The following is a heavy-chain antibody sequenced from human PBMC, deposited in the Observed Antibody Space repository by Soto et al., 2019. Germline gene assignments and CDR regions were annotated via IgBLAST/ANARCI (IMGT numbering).Heavy chain of an antibody. CDR3: AHRQHGHRRITMFNWFDP. D-gene: IGHD3-3*01. CDR1: GFSLSTSGVG. Sequence: QITLKESGPTLVKPTQTLTLTCTFSGFSLSTSGVGVGWIRQPPGKALEWLALIYWDDDKRYSPSLKSRLTNTTDTSKNQVVLTMPNMEQVDTATYYCAHRQHGHRRITMFNWFDPWGQGNLVTVSS. J-gene: IGHJ5*02. V-gene: IGHV2-5*02. CDR2: IYWDDDK.